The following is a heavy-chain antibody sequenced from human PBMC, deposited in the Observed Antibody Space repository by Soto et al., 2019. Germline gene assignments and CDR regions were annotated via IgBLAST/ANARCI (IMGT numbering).Heavy chain of an antibody. CDR2: IYWDGDK. CDR3: AHRATMTIFGLIIDNGIWFDP. CDR1: GFSLSTSGAA. V-gene: IGHV2-5*02. J-gene: IGHJ5*02. Sequence: QINLIESGPPLVKPTQTLTLTCTFSGFSLSTSGAAVGWVRQPPGRALAGLALIYWDGDKRYNASLGNRLTITKDTSMNQVVLTLTNVDPADTATYYCAHRATMTIFGLIIDNGIWFDPWGQGTRVIVSS. D-gene: IGHD3-3*01.